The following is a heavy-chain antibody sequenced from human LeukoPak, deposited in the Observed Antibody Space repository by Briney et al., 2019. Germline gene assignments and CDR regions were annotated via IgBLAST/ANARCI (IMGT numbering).Heavy chain of an antibody. V-gene: IGHV4-59*12. CDR1: GGSISSYY. J-gene: IGHJ5*02. D-gene: IGHD3-10*01. CDR3: ARDSGTTGEVKFDP. Sequence: PSETLSLTRTVSGGSISSYYWSWIRQPPGKGLEWIGYIYYSGSTNYNPSLKSRVTISVDTSKNQFSLKLSSVTAADTAVYYCARDSGTTGEVKFDPWGQGTLVTVSS. CDR2: IYYSGST.